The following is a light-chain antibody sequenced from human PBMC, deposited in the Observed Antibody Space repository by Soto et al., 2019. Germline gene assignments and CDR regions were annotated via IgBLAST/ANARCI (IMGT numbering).Light chain of an antibody. Sequence: QSVLTQPASVSGSPGQSITISCTGTSSDVGRYKFVSWYQQHPGKAPRLIIYEGSKRPSGISNRFSGSKSGNTASLTISGLQAEDEADYYCCSYAGGNTFVVFGGGTKLTVL. CDR2: EGS. CDR1: SSDVGRYKF. V-gene: IGLV2-23*01. CDR3: CSYAGGNTFVV. J-gene: IGLJ2*01.